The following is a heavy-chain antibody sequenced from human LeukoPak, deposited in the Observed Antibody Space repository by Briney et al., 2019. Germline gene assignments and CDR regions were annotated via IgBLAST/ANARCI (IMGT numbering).Heavy chain of an antibody. CDR2: IIPIFGTA. Sequence: GASVKVSCKASGGTFSSYAISWVRQAPGQGLEWMGGIIPIFGTANYAQKFQGRVTITADKSTSTAYMELSSLRSEDTAVYYCARDNRRFGELSESDPWGQGTLVTVSS. J-gene: IGHJ5*02. D-gene: IGHD3-10*01. V-gene: IGHV1-69*06. CDR3: ARDNRRFGELSESDP. CDR1: GGTFSSYA.